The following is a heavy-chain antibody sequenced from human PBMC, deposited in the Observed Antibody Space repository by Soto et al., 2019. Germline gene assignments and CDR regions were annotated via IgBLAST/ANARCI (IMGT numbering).Heavy chain of an antibody. CDR1: GVTFSSYS. J-gene: IGHJ6*02. D-gene: IGHD3-3*01. Sequence: GGSLRLSCAASGVTFSSYSMNWVRQAPGKGLEWVSYISSSSSTIYYADSVKGRFTISRDNAKNSLYLQMNSLRDEDTAVYYCATAGAYYDFWSGYYDYYCYGMDVWGQGTTVTVSS. V-gene: IGHV3-48*02. CDR3: ATAGAYYDFWSGYYDYYCYGMDV. CDR2: ISSSSSTI.